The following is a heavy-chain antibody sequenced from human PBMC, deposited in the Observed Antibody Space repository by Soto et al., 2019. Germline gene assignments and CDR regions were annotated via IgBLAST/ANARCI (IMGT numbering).Heavy chain of an antibody. CDR1: GGSISSSSYY. D-gene: IGHD6-19*01. CDR2: IYYSGST. CDR3: ARLGSSGWYYFDY. Sequence: SETLSLTCTVSGGSISSSSYYWGWIRQPPGKGLEWIGSIYYSGSTYYNPSLKSRVTISVDTSKNQFSLKLSSVTAADTAVCYCARLGSSGWYYFDYWGQGTLVT. V-gene: IGHV4-39*01. J-gene: IGHJ4*02.